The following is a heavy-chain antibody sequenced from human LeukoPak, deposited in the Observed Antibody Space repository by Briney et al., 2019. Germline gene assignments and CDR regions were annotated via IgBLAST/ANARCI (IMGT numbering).Heavy chain of an antibody. D-gene: IGHD5-24*01. V-gene: IGHV3-7*01. CDR1: GFTFSTYW. Sequence: GGSLRLSCAASGFTFSTYWMSWVRQAPGKGLEWVANINLDGSDKYYMGSVKGRFTISRDNAKNSLYLQMNSLRAEDTAIYYCAREWWLQPGYWGQGTLVTVSS. CDR3: AREWWLQPGY. J-gene: IGHJ4*02. CDR2: INLDGSDK.